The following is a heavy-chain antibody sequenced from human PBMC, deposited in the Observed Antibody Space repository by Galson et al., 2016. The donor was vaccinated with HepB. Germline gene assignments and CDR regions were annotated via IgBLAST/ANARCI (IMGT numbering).Heavy chain of an antibody. Sequence: SLRLSCAASGFTFISYNMNWVRQAPGKGLEWVGRIRSKTDGGTTDYGAPVKGRITISRDDSKNTLYLQINNLKTEDTAVYYCTTVGIALPNTDHWGQGTVVTVSS. CDR2: IRSKTDGGTT. V-gene: IGHV3-15*01. CDR1: GFTFISYN. CDR3: TTVGIALPNTDH. D-gene: IGHD6-13*01. J-gene: IGHJ4*02.